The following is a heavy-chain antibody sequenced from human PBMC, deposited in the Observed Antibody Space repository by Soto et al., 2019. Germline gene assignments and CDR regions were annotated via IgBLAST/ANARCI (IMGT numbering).Heavy chain of an antibody. CDR3: ARLFPVVPAAIDYYYGLAV. J-gene: IGHJ6*02. Sequence: GESLKISCKGSGYSFTSYWIGWVRQMPGKGLEWMGIIYPGDSDTRYSPSFQGQVTISADKSISTAYLQWSSLKASDTAMYYCARLFPVVPAAIDYYYGLAVWGQGTTVTVSS. CDR1: GYSFTSYW. D-gene: IGHD2-2*02. V-gene: IGHV5-51*01. CDR2: IYPGDSDT.